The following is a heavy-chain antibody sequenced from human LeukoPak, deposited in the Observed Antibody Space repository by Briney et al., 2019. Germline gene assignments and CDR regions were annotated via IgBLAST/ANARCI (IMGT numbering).Heavy chain of an antibody. J-gene: IGHJ4*02. Sequence: PSETLSLTCAVYGGSFSGYYGSWLRQPPGKGLEWIGEINHSGSTNYNPSLKSRVTISVDTSKNQFSLKLSSVTAADAAVYYCASFTYDIKVYWGQGTLVTVSS. CDR2: INHSGST. V-gene: IGHV4-34*01. CDR1: GGSFSGYY. CDR3: ASFTYDIKVY. D-gene: IGHD3-9*01.